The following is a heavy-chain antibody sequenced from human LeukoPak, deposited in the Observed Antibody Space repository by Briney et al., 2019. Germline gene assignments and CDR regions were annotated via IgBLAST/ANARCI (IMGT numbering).Heavy chain of an antibody. D-gene: IGHD6-19*01. CDR2: ISWDGGST. Sequence: GGSLRLSCATSGFTFDDYAMHWVRQAPGKGLEWVSLISWDGGSTYYADSVKGRFTISRDNSKNSLYLQMNSLRAEDTALYYCAKGKIPVAGKTDLSPFDYWGQGTLVTVSS. J-gene: IGHJ4*02. CDR1: GFTFDDYA. V-gene: IGHV3-43D*03. CDR3: AKGKIPVAGKTDLSPFDY.